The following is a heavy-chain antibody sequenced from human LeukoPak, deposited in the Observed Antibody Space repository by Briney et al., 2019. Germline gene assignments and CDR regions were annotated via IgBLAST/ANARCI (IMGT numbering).Heavy chain of an antibody. V-gene: IGHV3-30*02. Sequence: GGSLRLSCEASGFIFSDFGMHWVRHSPAKGLEWVSSIGYDGRNKNYIDSVKGRFTISRDNAKNSLYLQMNSLRAEDTAVYYCVSARGYWGQGTLVTVSS. CDR2: IGYDGRNK. CDR3: VSARGY. CDR1: GFIFSDFG. J-gene: IGHJ4*02.